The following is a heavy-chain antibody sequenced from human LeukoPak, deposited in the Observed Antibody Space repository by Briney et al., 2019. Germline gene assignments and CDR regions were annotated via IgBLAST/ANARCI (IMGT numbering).Heavy chain of an antibody. J-gene: IGHJ5*02. CDR3: ARDHSYGFLWFDP. CDR1: GFTFSSYW. D-gene: IGHD5-18*01. Sequence: GGSLRLSCAASGFTFSSYWMHWVRQAPRKGLVWVSRINSDGSSTSYADSVKGRFTISRDNAKNTLYLQMNSLRAEDTAVYYCARDHSYGFLWFDPWGQGTLVTVSS. CDR2: INSDGSST. V-gene: IGHV3-74*01.